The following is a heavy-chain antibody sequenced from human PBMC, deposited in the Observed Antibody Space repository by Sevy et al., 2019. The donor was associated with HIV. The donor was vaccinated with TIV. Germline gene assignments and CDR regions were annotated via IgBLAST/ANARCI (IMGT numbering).Heavy chain of an antibody. CDR1: GFTFSSYA. CDR3: AREGCSKPHDY. CDR2: FSFGCGKI. D-gene: IGHD3-10*02. V-gene: IGHV3-23*01. Sequence: GGSLRLPCAASGFTFSSYAMSWVRQAPGKGLEWVSTFSFGCGKINYADSVKGRFTISRDNSKNTLYLQMHSLRAEDTAVYYCAREGCSKPHDYWGQGTLVTVSS. J-gene: IGHJ4*02.